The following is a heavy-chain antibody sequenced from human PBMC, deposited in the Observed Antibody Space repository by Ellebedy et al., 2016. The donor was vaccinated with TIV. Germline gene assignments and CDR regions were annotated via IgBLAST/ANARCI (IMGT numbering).Heavy chain of an antibody. Sequence: ASVKVSCKASGGPLRNYAISWVRQAPGQGLEWVGGIMPMLRTTNYAQKFQGRVTITADELGSTAYMELSSLRSEDTAVYYCARHSGYYWYYFDYWGQGTLVTVSS. V-gene: IGHV1-69*13. D-gene: IGHD3-22*01. CDR3: ARHSGYYWYYFDY. J-gene: IGHJ4*02. CDR2: IMPMLRTT. CDR1: GGPLRNYA.